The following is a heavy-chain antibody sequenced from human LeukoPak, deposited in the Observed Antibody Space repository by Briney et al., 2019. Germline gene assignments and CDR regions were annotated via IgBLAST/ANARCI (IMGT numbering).Heavy chain of an antibody. CDR3: ARGGYSSSWYYFDF. J-gene: IGHJ4*02. V-gene: IGHV4-61*08. D-gene: IGHD6-13*01. CDR2: IYYSGST. CDR1: GGSISSGGYY. Sequence: SETLSLTCTVSGGSISSGGYYWSWTRQPPGKGLEWIGYIYYSGSTNYNPSLKSRVTISVDTSKNQFSLKLSSVTAADTAVYYCARGGYSSSWYYFDFWGQGTLVTVSS.